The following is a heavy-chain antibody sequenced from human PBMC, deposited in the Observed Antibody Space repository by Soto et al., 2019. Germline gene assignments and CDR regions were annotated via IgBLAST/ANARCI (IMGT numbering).Heavy chain of an antibody. CDR1: GFTFSSYS. Sequence: EVQLVESGGGLVQPGGSLRLSCAASGFTFSSYSMNWVRQAPGKGLEWVSYISSSSSTIYYADSVKGRFTISRDNAKNTLSMQMNSMRAEDKAVYFCASNVIIIIVGGMDVWGQGTPVTVSS. D-gene: IGHD3-22*01. J-gene: IGHJ6*02. CDR2: ISSSSSTI. V-gene: IGHV3-48*01. CDR3: ASNVIIIIVGGMDV.